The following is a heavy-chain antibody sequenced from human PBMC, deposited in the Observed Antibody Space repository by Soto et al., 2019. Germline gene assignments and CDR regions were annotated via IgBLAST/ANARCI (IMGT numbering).Heavy chain of an antibody. Sequence: PSETLSLTCAVYGGSFSGYYWSWIRQPPGKGLEWIGEINHSGSTNYNPSLKSRVTISVDTSKSQFSLKLSSVTAADTAVYYCARVDITMVRGVINGYYFDYWGQGTLVTVSS. CDR2: INHSGST. V-gene: IGHV4-34*01. D-gene: IGHD3-10*01. J-gene: IGHJ4*02. CDR1: GGSFSGYY. CDR3: ARVDITMVRGVINGYYFDY.